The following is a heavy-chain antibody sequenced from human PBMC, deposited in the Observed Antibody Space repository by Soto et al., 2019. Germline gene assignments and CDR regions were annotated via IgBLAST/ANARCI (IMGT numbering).Heavy chain of an antibody. Sequence: LSLSCAASGFTFGAYGMFWVRQAPGKGLEWVAVIWYDGTNKYYADSVKGRFTISRDNSKNMLYLQMNSLRDEDTAVYYCARDRNYYGSGSSAIDSWGQGTLVTVSS. CDR1: GFTFGAYG. V-gene: IGHV3-33*08. J-gene: IGHJ4*02. CDR3: ARDRNYYGSGSSAIDS. D-gene: IGHD3-10*01. CDR2: IWYDGTNK.